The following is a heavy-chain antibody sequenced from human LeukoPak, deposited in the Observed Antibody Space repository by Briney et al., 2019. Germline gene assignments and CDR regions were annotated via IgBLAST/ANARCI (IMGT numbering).Heavy chain of an antibody. D-gene: IGHD1-26*01. J-gene: IGHJ4*02. Sequence: PGGSLRLSCAASGFTFSSYAMSWVRQAPGKGLEWVSAISGSGGSTYYADSVKGRFTISRDNSKNTLYLQMNSLGAEDTAVYYCAKDSVGARVPYYFDYWGQGTLVTVSS. V-gene: IGHV3-23*01. CDR2: ISGSGGST. CDR3: AKDSVGARVPYYFDY. CDR1: GFTFSSYA.